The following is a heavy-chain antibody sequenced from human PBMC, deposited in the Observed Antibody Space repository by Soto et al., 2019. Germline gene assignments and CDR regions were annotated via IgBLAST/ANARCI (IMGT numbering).Heavy chain of an antibody. V-gene: IGHV3-30*18. CDR2: VSHDGRNT. J-gene: IGHJ4*02. Sequence: GGSLRLSCAASGFTFSDYAMHWVRQAPGKGLEWVAVVSHDGRNTHYADYVKGRFTISRDSSKNTVSLEMTSLRAEDTSVYYCAKGGRQWLVTSDFNYWGQGALVTVSS. CDR1: GFTFSDYA. CDR3: AKGGRQWLVTSDFNY. D-gene: IGHD6-19*01.